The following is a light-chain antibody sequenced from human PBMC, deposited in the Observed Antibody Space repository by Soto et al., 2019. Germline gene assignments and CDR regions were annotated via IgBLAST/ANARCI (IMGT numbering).Light chain of an antibody. Sequence: EIVLTQSPGTLSLSPGERATLSCRASQSVGSNYLAWYQQKPGQAPRLLIYIASGRAACIPDRFSGSGSGTDFTLTISRVEPEDFAVYYCQQYGTSPWTFGQGTKVEIK. V-gene: IGKV3-20*01. J-gene: IGKJ1*01. CDR3: QQYGTSPWT. CDR1: QSVGSNY. CDR2: IAS.